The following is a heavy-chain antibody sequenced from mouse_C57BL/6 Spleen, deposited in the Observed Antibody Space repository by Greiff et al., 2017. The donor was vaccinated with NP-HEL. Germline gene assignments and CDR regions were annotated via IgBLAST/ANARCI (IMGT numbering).Heavy chain of an antibody. CDR3: ARKPITTGVGAFDY. Sequence: EVQRVESVAELVRPGASVKLSCTASGFTIKNTYMHWVKQRPEQGLEWIGRIDPANGNTKYAPKFQGKATITADTSSNTAYLQLSSLTSEDTAIYYCARKPITTGVGAFDYWGQGTTLTVSS. D-gene: IGHD1-1*01. CDR1: GFTIKNTY. J-gene: IGHJ2*01. CDR2: IDPANGNT. V-gene: IGHV14-3*01.